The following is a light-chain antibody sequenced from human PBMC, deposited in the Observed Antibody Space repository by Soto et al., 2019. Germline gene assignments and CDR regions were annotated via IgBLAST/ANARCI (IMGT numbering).Light chain of an antibody. V-gene: IGLV2-14*01. CDR3: SSYSSSSTLGV. CDR1: RRDIGIFNY. Sequence: QSALTQPASVSGSPGQSITISCSGTRRDIGIFNYVSWYQQHPGKAPKLIIYEVTNRPSGVSDRFSGSKSGNTASLNISGLQADDEADYYCSSYSSSSTLGVFGGGTKLTVL. CDR2: EVT. J-gene: IGLJ3*02.